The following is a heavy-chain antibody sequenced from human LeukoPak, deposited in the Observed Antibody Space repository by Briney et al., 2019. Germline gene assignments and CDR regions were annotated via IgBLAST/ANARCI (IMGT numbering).Heavy chain of an antibody. J-gene: IGHJ3*02. CDR3: ARESGDYDAFDI. CDR2: ISYDGSNK. CDR1: GFTFSSYA. V-gene: IGHV3-30-3*01. Sequence: GGSLRLSCAASGFTFSSYAMHWVRQAPGKGLGWVAVISYDGSNKYYADSVKGRFTISRDNSKNTLYLQMNSLRAEDTAVYYCARESGDYDAFDIWGQGTMVTVSS. D-gene: IGHD4-17*01.